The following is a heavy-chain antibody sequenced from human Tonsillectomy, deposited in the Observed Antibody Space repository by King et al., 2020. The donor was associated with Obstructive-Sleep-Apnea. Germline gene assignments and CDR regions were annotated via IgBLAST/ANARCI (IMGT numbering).Heavy chain of an antibody. J-gene: IGHJ4*02. CDR1: GDSISSGGYY. V-gene: IGHV4-30-4*01. CDR2: IYYSGST. D-gene: IGHD2-2*01. CDR3: ARGYCSSTSCYEVGVSRLFDY. Sequence: MQLQESGPGLVKPSQTLSLTCTVSGDSISSGGYYWSWIRQPPGKGLEWIGYIYYSGSTYYDPSLKSRVSISVDTSKNQFSLKLTSVTAADPAMYYCARGYCSSTSCYEVGVSRLFDYWGRGTLVTVSS.